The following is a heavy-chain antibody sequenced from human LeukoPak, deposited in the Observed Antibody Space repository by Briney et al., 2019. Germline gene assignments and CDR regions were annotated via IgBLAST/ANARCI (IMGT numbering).Heavy chain of an antibody. CDR3: ARTYYYGSGSYNY. J-gene: IGHJ4*02. D-gene: IGHD3-10*01. CDR1: GFTFDDHA. CDR2: ISWNSGSI. V-gene: IGHV3-9*01. Sequence: GGSLRLSCAASGFTFDDHAMHWVRQLPGKGLEWVSGISWNSGSIGYADSVKGRFTISRDNAKNSLYLQMNSLRAEDTAVYYCARTYYYGSGSYNYWGQGTLVTVSS.